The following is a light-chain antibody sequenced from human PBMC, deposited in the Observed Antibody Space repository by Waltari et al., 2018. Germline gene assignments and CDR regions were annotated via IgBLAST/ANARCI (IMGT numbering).Light chain of an antibody. J-gene: IGKJ2*03. V-gene: IGKV4-1*01. CDR2: CAS. CDR1: RTVLYDSNNKNY. Sequence: DIVMTQSPDSLAVSLGERATINCKSSRTVLYDSNNKNYLAWYQQKPGQPPNLLIYCASTRKSGVPDRFSGSGSGTDFTLTISTLQAEDVAVYYCHQYYNTPYSYGQGTKLEIK. CDR3: HQYYNTPYS.